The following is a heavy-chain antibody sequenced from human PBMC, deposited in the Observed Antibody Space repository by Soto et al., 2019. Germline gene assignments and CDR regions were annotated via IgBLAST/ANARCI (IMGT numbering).Heavy chain of an antibody. D-gene: IGHD3-10*01. CDR3: ARAHEVRGVIIASYSFDY. CDR1: GYTFTSYA. J-gene: IGHJ4*02. V-gene: IGHV1-3*01. CDR2: INAGNGNT. Sequence: ASVKVSCKASGYTFTSYAMHWVRQAPGQRLEWMGWINAGNGNTKYSQKFQGRVTITRDTSASTAYMELSSLRSEDTAVYYCARAHEVRGVIIASYSFDYWGQGTLVTVSS.